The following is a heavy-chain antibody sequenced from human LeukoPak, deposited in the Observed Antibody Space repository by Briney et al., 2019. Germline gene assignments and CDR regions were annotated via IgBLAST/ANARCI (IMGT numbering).Heavy chain of an antibody. D-gene: IGHD3-22*01. CDR1: GYSISSGYY. CDR2: IYHSGST. J-gene: IGHJ3*02. Sequence: SETLSLTCAVSGYSISSGYYWGWIRQPPGKGLEWIGSIYHSGSTYYNPSLKRRVTISVDTSKNQFSLKLSSVTAADTAVYYCARHAASGYSLDAFDIWGQGTMVTVSS. V-gene: IGHV4-38-2*01. CDR3: ARHAASGYSLDAFDI.